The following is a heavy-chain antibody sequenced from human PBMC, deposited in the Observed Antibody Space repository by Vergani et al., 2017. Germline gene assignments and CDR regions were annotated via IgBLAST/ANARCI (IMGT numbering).Heavy chain of an antibody. CDR1: GFTFDDYA. CDR2: INWNSDSI. CDR3: VKDIAASGNYWYFDL. V-gene: IGHV3-9*01. Sequence: EVQLVESGGGLVQPGRSLRLSCAASGFTFDDYAMHWVRQVPGKGLEWVSGINWNSDSIAYADSVKGRFTISRDNAKNSLYLQMNSLRAEDTALYYCVKDIAASGNYWYFDLWGRGTLVTVSS. J-gene: IGHJ2*01. D-gene: IGHD6-13*01.